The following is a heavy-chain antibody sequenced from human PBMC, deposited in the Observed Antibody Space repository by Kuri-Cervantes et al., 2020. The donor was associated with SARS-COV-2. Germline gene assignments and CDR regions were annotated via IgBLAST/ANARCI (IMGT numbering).Heavy chain of an antibody. Sequence: SVKVSCKASGGTFSSYAISWVRQAPGQGLEWMGGISPIFGTANYAQKFQGRVTITADKSTSTAYMELSSLRSEDTAVYYCARGARKKLINIVLMVYARDYGMDVWGQGTTVTISS. CDR2: ISPIFGTA. V-gene: IGHV1-69*06. J-gene: IGHJ6*02. CDR3: ARGARKKLINIVLMVYARDYGMDV. CDR1: GGTFSSYA. D-gene: IGHD2-8*01.